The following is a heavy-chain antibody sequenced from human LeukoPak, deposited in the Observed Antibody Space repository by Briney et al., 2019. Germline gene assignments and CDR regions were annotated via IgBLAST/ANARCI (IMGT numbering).Heavy chain of an antibody. CDR1: GGSISSSSYY. Sequence: SETLSLTCTVSGGSISSSSYYWGRIRQPPGKGLEWIGSIYYSGSTYYNPSLKSRVTISVDTSKNQFSLKLSSVTAADTAVYYCARPSSYCGSGADAFDIWGQGTMVTVSS. J-gene: IGHJ3*02. V-gene: IGHV4-39*07. CDR3: ARPSSYCGSGADAFDI. D-gene: IGHD3-10*01. CDR2: IYYSGST.